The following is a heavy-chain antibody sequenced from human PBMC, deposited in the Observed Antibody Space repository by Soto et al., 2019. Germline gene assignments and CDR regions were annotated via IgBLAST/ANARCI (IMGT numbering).Heavy chain of an antibody. V-gene: IGHV4-34*01. D-gene: IGHD1-26*01. J-gene: IGHJ6*02. Sequence: SETLSLTCAVYCGSFIGYYWIWILQTPGKGLEWIGEINHSGGTNYNPSLKSRVTISVYTSKTQFSLKLSSVTAADTAVYYCALCGSHNKYYYYGVDVWGQGTTVTVSS. CDR1: CGSFIGYY. CDR2: INHSGGT. CDR3: ALCGSHNKYYYYGVDV.